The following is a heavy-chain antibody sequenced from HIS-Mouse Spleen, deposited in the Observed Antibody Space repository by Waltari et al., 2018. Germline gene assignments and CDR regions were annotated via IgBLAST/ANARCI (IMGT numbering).Heavy chain of an antibody. CDR3: AKDKHHAFDY. J-gene: IGHJ4*02. CDR1: GFPFSSYG. CDR2: ISYDGSNK. V-gene: IGHV3-30*18. Sequence: QVQLLESGGGVVQPGRSLRLSCAASGFPFSSYGMHWVRQAPGKGLEWVAVISYDGSNKYYADSVKGRFTISRDNSKNTLYLQMNSLRAEDTAVYYCAKDKHHAFDYWGQGTLVTVSS.